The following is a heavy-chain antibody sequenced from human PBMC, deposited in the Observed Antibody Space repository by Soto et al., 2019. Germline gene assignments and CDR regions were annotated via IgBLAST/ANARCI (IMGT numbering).Heavy chain of an antibody. CDR3: ARHESFNIAARGGGWFAP. Sequence: SETLSLTCTVSGGPISSYYWSWIRQPPGKGLEWIGYIYYSGSTNYNPSLKSRVTISVDTSKNQFSLKLSSVTAADTAVYYCARHESFNIAARGGGWFAPWGQGTLVTVSS. D-gene: IGHD6-25*01. CDR2: IYYSGST. CDR1: GGPISSYY. J-gene: IGHJ5*02. V-gene: IGHV4-59*08.